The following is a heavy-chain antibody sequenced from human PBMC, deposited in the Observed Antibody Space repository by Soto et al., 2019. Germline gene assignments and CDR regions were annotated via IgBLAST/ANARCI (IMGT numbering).Heavy chain of an antibody. D-gene: IGHD3-10*01. J-gene: IGHJ6*02. CDR3: VRGEISTPYYHYYGMDV. CDR2: IIPLFGTA. CDR1: GGTFSSYV. V-gene: IGHV1-69*12. Sequence: QVQLVQSGAEVKKPGSSVKVSCKASGGTFSSYVISWVRQAPGQGLEWMGGIIPLFGTANYAQKFQDRVTITADESTNTAYMELSSLRYEDTAVYSCVRGEISTPYYHYYGMDVWGQGTTVTVSS.